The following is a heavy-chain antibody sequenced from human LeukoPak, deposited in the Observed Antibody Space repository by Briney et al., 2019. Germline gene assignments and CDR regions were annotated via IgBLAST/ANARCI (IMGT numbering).Heavy chain of an antibody. D-gene: IGHD3-22*01. V-gene: IGHV3-48*01. CDR2: ISSSSSTI. CDR3: ARVPPGTMIVHFFDY. Sequence: GGSLRLSRAASGFTFSSYSMNWVRQAPGKGLEWVSYISSSSSTIYYADSVKGRFTISRDNAKNSLYLQMNSLRAEDTAVYYCARVPPGTMIVHFFDYWGQGTLVTVSS. CDR1: GFTFSSYS. J-gene: IGHJ4*02.